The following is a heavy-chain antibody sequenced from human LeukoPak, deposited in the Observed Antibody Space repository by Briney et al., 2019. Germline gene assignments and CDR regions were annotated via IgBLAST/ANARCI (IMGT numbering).Heavy chain of an antibody. CDR2: ISYDGSNK. CDR1: GFTFSSYG. D-gene: IGHD6-13*01. CDR3: ARGRQLVPRAWYFDL. J-gene: IGHJ2*01. Sequence: GGSLRLSCAASGFTFSSYGMHWVRQAPGKGLEWVAVISYDGSNKYYADSVKGRFTISRDSSKNTLYLQMNSLRAEDTAVYYCARGRQLVPRAWYFDLWGRGTLVTVSS. V-gene: IGHV3-30*03.